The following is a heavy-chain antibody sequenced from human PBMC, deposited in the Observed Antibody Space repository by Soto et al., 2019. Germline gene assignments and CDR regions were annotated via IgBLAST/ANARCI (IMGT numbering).Heavy chain of an antibody. CDR2: ISYDGSNK. Sequence: QVQLVESGGGVVQPGRSLRLSCAASGFTFSSYGMHWVRQAPGKGLEWVAVISYDGSNKYYADSVKGRFTISRDNSKNTLYLQMNSLRAEDTAVYYCAKDTAMAFHYGGQGTLVTVSS. J-gene: IGHJ4*02. CDR3: AKDTAMAFHY. V-gene: IGHV3-30*18. D-gene: IGHD5-18*01. CDR1: GFTFSSYG.